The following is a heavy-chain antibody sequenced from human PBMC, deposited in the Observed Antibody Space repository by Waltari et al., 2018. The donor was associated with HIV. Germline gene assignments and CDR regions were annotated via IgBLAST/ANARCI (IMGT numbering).Heavy chain of an antibody. V-gene: IGHV3-72*01. CDR1: GFIFRDHY. D-gene: IGHD1-26*01. CDR2: IGSKSNGETT. J-gene: IGHJ4*02. CDR3: VVGEPGSIGDY. Sequence: EVQVVESGGGLVQPGGSLRLSCAGSGFIFRDHYMDWVRQAPGKGREWIGRIGSKSNGETTEDAASVRGRVTISRDDSSNSVFLHMNSLKTDDTAVYYCVVGEPGSIGDYWGQGTLVTVSS.